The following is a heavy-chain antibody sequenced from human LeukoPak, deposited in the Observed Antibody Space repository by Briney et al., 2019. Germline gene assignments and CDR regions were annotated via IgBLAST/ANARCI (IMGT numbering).Heavy chain of an antibody. CDR2: IYSGGTT. D-gene: IGHD5-18*01. V-gene: IGHV3-53*01. CDR1: GFTVSSNN. J-gene: IGHJ4*02. Sequence: PGGSLRLSCAVSGFTVSSNNMTWVRQAPGKGLEWVSLIYSGGTTYYADSVKGRFTISRDNSRNTLYLQMSSLGAEDTAVYYCARDGGGGYSFGPFDYWGQGALVTVSS. CDR3: ARDGGGGYSFGPFDY.